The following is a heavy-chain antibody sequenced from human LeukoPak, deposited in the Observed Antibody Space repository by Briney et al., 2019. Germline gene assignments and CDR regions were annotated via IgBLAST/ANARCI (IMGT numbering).Heavy chain of an antibody. V-gene: IGHV1-2*02. J-gene: IGHJ4*02. D-gene: IGHD3-3*01. CDR3: ARSGGTSGPELDY. Sequence: ASVNVSCKASGYTFTGYYMHWVRQAPGQGLEWMGLINPYSGGTNYAQGFQDRVSMTRDTSISTAYMELSRVTSDDTAVYYCARSGGTSGPELDYWGQGTLVTVSS. CDR1: GYTFTGYY. CDR2: INPYSGGT.